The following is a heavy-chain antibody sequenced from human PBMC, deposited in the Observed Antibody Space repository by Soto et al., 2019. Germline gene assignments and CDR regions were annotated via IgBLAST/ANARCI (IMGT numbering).Heavy chain of an antibody. J-gene: IGHJ6*03. D-gene: IGHD6-19*01. CDR3: AVQAGIAVAGKLPFYYYYYMDV. Sequence: ASVKVSCKASGYTFTSYDINWVGQATGQGVERMGWMNPNSGNTGYAQKFQGRVTMTRNTSISTAYMELSSLRSEDTAVYYCAVQAGIAVAGKLPFYYYYYMDVWGKGTTVTVSS. CDR1: GYTFTSYD. V-gene: IGHV1-8*01. CDR2: MNPNSGNT.